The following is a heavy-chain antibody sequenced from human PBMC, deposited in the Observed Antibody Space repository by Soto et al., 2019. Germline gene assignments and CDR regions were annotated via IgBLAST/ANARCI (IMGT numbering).Heavy chain of an antibody. CDR3: ARDRSFGGVIVYYGMDV. J-gene: IGHJ6*02. CDR1: GGSISSYY. CDR2: IYYSGST. V-gene: IGHV4-59*01. Sequence: TSETLSLTCTVSGGSISSYYWSWIRQPPGKGLEWIGYIYYSGSTNYNPSLKSRVTISVDTSKNQFSLKLSSVTAADTAVYYCARDRSFGGVIVYYGMDVWGQGTTVTVSS. D-gene: IGHD3-16*02.